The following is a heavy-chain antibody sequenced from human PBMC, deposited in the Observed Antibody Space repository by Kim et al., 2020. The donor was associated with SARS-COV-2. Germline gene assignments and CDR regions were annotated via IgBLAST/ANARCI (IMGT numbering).Heavy chain of an antibody. J-gene: IGHJ4*02. CDR1: GFTFSNYW. Sequence: GGSLRLSCVASGFTFSNYWMSWVRQAPGKGLEWVANIKQDASEKSYVDSVKGRFTISRDNTKKSLFLQMNSLRAEDTAVYYCAKTSDYSGSGSYYIFDYWGQGTLVTVSP. D-gene: IGHD3-10*01. CDR3: AKTSDYSGSGSYYIFDY. V-gene: IGHV3-7*03. CDR2: IKQDASEK.